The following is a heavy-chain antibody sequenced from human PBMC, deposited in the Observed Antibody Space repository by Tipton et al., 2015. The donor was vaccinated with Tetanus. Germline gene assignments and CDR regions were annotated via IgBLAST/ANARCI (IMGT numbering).Heavy chain of an antibody. CDR1: GFTFSSYD. J-gene: IGHJ6*02. CDR3: ARDDSYYYGMDV. V-gene: IGHV3-13*01. CDR2: IGTAGDT. Sequence: SLRLSCAASGFTFSSYDMHWVRQATGKGLEWVSAIGTAGDTYYPGSVKGRFTISRENAKNSLYLQMNSLRAGDTAVYYCARDDSYYYGMDVWGQGTTVTVSS.